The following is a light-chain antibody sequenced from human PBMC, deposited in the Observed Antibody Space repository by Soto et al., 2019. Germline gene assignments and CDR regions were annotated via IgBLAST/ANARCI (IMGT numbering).Light chain of an antibody. CDR2: DAS. CDR3: QQRSDWLT. J-gene: IGKJ4*01. V-gene: IGKV3-11*01. Sequence: ILFSRRPGARCLSPEDKSPLSFRARQSVGSSLAWYQQKPGQAPRLLIYDASNRDTGIPARFSGSGSGTDFTLTISSLEPEDFALYYCQQRSDWLTFGGGTKVDI. CDR1: QSVGSS.